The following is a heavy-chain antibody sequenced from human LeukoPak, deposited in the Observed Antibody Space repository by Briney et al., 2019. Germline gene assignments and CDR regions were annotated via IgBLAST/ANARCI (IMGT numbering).Heavy chain of an antibody. CDR1: GGTFSSYA. V-gene: IGHV1-69*06. J-gene: IGHJ5*02. CDR3: ARDLNSYRSGSSDWFDP. D-gene: IGHD3-10*01. CDR2: IIPIFGTA. Sequence: SVKVSCKASGGTFSSYAISWVRQAPGQGLEWMGGIIPIFGTANYAQKFQGRVTITADKSTSTAYMELSSLRSEGTAVYYCARDLNSYRSGSSDWFDPWGQGTLVTVSS.